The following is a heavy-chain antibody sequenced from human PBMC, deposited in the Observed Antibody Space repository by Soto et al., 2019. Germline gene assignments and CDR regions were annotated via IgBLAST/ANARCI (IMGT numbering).Heavy chain of an antibody. Sequence: QVQLQESGPGLVKPSQTLSLTCTVSGGSISSGGYYWSWIRQHPGKGLEWIGYIYYSGSTYYNPSLKSRVTISVDPSKNQFSLKLSSVTAADTAVYYCARGGGSTSCYAGCWFDPWGQGTLVTVSS. J-gene: IGHJ5*02. CDR1: GGSISSGGYY. D-gene: IGHD2-2*01. V-gene: IGHV4-31*03. CDR3: ARGGGSTSCYAGCWFDP. CDR2: IYYSGST.